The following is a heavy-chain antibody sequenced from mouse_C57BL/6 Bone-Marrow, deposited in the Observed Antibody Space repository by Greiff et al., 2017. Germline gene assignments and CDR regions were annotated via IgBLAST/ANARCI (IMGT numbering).Heavy chain of an antibody. Sequence: EVQLQQSGAELVRPGASVKLSCTASGFNIKDDYMHWVKQRPEQGQEWIGWIDPENGDTEYASKVQGKATITADTYSNTAYLQFSSLTSEYTAVYYCTTLDYGSPFDVWGTGTTGTVSS. CDR3: TTLDYGSPFDV. V-gene: IGHV14-4*01. J-gene: IGHJ1*03. D-gene: IGHD2-1*01. CDR1: GFNIKDDY. CDR2: IDPENGDT.